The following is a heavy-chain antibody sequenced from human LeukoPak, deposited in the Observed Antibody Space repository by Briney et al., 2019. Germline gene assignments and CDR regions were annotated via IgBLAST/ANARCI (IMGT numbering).Heavy chain of an antibody. CDR3: ATIWSGYYTSDY. D-gene: IGHD3-3*01. CDR2: FDPEDGET. Sequence: ASVKVSCKVSGYTLTESSMHWVRQAPGKGLEWMGGFDPEDGETIYAQKFQGRVTMTEDTSTDTAYMELSSLRSEDTAVYYCATIWSGYYTSDYWGQGTLVTVSS. J-gene: IGHJ4*02. CDR1: GYTLTESS. V-gene: IGHV1-24*01.